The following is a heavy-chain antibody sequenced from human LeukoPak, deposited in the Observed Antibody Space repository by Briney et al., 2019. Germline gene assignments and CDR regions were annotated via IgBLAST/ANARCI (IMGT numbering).Heavy chain of an antibody. Sequence: GGSLRLSCAASGFTSSTYAMNWVRQAPGKGLEWVSGISGSGGGKFYADSVKGRFTISRDKSKSTLYLQMNSLKAEDAAVYYCAKDNADYPIYYFDSWGQGTLVTVSS. CDR2: ISGSGGGK. J-gene: IGHJ4*02. CDR1: GFTSSTYA. CDR3: AKDNADYPIYYFDS. V-gene: IGHV3-23*01. D-gene: IGHD3-16*01.